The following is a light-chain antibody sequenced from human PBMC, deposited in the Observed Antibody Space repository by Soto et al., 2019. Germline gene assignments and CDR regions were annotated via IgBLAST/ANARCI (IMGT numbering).Light chain of an antibody. CDR3: QQHSNWPLT. V-gene: IGKV3-11*01. Sequence: EIVLTQSPATLSLSPGERATLSCRASQSVGNWLFWYQQKRGQAPRLLIYDASSRAAGVPERFSASGSGTDFTLIISSLQPEDFTVYYCQQHSNWPLTFGGGTKVEIK. J-gene: IGKJ4*01. CDR1: QSVGNW. CDR2: DAS.